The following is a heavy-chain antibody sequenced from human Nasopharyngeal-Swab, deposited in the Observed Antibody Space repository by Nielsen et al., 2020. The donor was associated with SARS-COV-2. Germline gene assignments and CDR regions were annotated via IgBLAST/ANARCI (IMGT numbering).Heavy chain of an antibody. J-gene: IGHJ3*02. CDR3: ARTWIRVPDAFDI. V-gene: IGHV3-48*01. D-gene: IGHD5-18*01. Sequence: GESLKISCAASGFTFSSYSMNWVRQAPGKGLEWVSYISSSSSTVYYADSVKGRFTISRDNSKNTLYLQMNSLRAEDTAVYYCARTWIRVPDAFDIWGQGTMVTVSS. CDR1: GFTFSSYS. CDR2: ISSSSSTV.